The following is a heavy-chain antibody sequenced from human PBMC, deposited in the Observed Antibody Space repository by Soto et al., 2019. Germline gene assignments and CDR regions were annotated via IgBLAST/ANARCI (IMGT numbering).Heavy chain of an antibody. CDR3: ARGMTTVTTLDY. D-gene: IGHD4-4*01. J-gene: IGHJ4*01. V-gene: IGHV4-30-2*01. CDR2: IYHSGST. CDR1: GGSISSGGYS. Sequence: SETLSLTCAVSGGSISSGGYSWSWIWQPPGKGLEWIGYIYHSGSTYYNPSLKSRITISIDRSKNQLSLKLSSVTAADTAVYYCARGMTTVTTLDYWGHGTLVTVSS.